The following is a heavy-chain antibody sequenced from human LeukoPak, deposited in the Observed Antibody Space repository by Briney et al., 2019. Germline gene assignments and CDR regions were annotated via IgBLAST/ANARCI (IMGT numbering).Heavy chain of an antibody. CDR3: ASYCSNGVCYRGHAFDV. CDR2: IIPTLGTT. Sequence: ASVKVSCKASGGTFSSYAISWVRQAPGQGLECMGGIIPTLGTTNYAQKFQGRVTITADKSTNTAYMELSSLRSEDTAVYYCASYCSNGVCYRGHAFDVWGQGTMVTVSS. J-gene: IGHJ3*01. V-gene: IGHV1-69*06. CDR1: GGTFSSYA. D-gene: IGHD2-8*01.